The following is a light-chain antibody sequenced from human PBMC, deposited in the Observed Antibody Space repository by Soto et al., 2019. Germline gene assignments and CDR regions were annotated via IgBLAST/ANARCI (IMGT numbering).Light chain of an antibody. CDR1: SSNIGAGYD. Sequence: QSVLTQPTSVSGAPGQRVTISCTGSSSNIGAGYDVHWYQQLPGTAPTLLIYDNSNRPSGVPDRFSGSKSGTSASLAITGLQAEDEADYYCQSYDRSLSGSRVFGTGTRSPS. CDR3: QSYDRSLSGSRV. CDR2: DNS. J-gene: IGLJ1*01. V-gene: IGLV1-40*01.